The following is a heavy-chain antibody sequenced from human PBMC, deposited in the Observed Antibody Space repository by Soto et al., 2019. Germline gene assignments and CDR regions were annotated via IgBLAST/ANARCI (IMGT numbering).Heavy chain of an antibody. V-gene: IGHV1-69*13. J-gene: IGHJ4*02. D-gene: IGHD3-9*01. CDR3: ARGPAAYDILTPPQYYFDY. CDR2: ITPIFGTA. Sequence: GASVKVSCKASGGTFSSYAISWVRQAPGQGLEWMGGITPIFGTANYAQKFQGRVTITADESTSTAYMELSSLRSEDTAVYYCARGPAAYDILTPPQYYFDYWGQGTLVTVSS. CDR1: GGTFSSYA.